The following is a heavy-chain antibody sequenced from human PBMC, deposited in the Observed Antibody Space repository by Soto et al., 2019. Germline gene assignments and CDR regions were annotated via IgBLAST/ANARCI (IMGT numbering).Heavy chain of an antibody. Sequence: GGSLRLSCAASGFTFSSYAMSWVRQAPGKGLEWVSAISGSGGSTYYADSVKGRFTISRDNSKNTLYLQMNSLRAEDTAVYYCARDVYSNSDAFDIWGQGTMVTVSS. CDR2: ISGSGGST. CDR1: GFTFSSYA. J-gene: IGHJ3*02. CDR3: ARDVYSNSDAFDI. V-gene: IGHV3-23*01. D-gene: IGHD4-4*01.